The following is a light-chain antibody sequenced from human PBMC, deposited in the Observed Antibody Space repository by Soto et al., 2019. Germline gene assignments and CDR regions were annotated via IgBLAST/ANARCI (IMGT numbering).Light chain of an antibody. V-gene: IGKV3-20*01. Sequence: DIVLTQSPGTLSLSPGERATLSCRASQSVSSNYLAWYQQKPGQAPRLLIYGASTRATGVPDRFSGSGSGTDFTHTISRLEPEDFPEYHCQQYGSLSWTFGQGTKVEIK. J-gene: IGKJ1*01. CDR3: QQYGSLSWT. CDR1: QSVSSNY. CDR2: GAS.